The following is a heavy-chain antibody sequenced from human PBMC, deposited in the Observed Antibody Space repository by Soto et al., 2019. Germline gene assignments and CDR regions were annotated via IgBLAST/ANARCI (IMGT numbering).Heavy chain of an antibody. D-gene: IGHD2-15*01. CDR1: GGSISSSNW. CDR2: IYHSGST. Sequence: PSETLSLTCAVSGGSISSSNWWSWVRQPLGKGLEWIGEIYHSGSTNYNPSLKSRVTISVDKSKNQFSLKLSSVTAADTAVYYCARDKCSGGSCGNWLDPWGQGTLVTVSS. V-gene: IGHV4-4*02. CDR3: ARDKCSGGSCGNWLDP. J-gene: IGHJ5*02.